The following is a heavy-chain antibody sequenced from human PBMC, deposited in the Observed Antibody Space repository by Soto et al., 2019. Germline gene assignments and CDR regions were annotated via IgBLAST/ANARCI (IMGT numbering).Heavy chain of an antibody. CDR2: INHSGST. J-gene: IGHJ6*03. CDR3: ARGPRRSGGQGLRYYYMDV. D-gene: IGHD2-15*01. CDR1: GGTFIGYY. V-gene: IGHV4-34*01. Sequence: SETLSLTCAVYGGTFIGYYWSWIRQPTGKGLEWIGEINHSGSTNYNPSLKSRVTISVDTSKNQFPLKLSSVTAADTAVYYCARGPRRSGGQGLRYYYMDVWGKGTTVTVSS.